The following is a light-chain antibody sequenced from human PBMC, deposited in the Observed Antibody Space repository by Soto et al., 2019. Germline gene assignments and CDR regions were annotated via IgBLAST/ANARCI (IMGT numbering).Light chain of an antibody. CDR1: QTISNM. J-gene: IGKJ1*01. CDR3: QHCNSYSEA. Sequence: ELVITKFPATLPVPPGDKVSLSCRANQTISNMLAWYQQKPGQAPRLLIYAASTRATGVSARFSGSGSGTEFTLTISSLQPDDFATYYCQHCNSYSEAFGQGTKVDI. CDR2: AAS. V-gene: IGKV3-15*01.